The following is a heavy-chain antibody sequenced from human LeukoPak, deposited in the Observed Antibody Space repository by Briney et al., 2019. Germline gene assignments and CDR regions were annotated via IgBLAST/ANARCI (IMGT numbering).Heavy chain of an antibody. CDR3: ARGGSPIYYYYMDV. J-gene: IGHJ6*03. Sequence: GGSLRLSCAASGFNFNNYGMSWVRQAPEKGLEWVSSVSISGDNTYYSDSVKGRFTISRDNSKDTLDLLMSSLRADDTAVYYCARGGSPIYYYYMDVWGKGTTVTISS. CDR1: GFNFNNYG. D-gene: IGHD2-2*01. V-gene: IGHV3-23*01. CDR2: VSISGDNT.